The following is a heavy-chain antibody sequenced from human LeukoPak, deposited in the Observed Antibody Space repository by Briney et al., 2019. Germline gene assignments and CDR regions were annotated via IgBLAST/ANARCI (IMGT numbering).Heavy chain of an antibody. CDR2: VSTSGGDT. Sequence: GGSLRLSCAASGFTFSTYAMSWVRQAPGKGLEWVSSVSTSGGDTYNADSVKGRFTISRDNSKNTLYLQMNSLRAEDTAIYYCAKNGDRGAYCSGGSCYPYYYYNMDVWGKGTTVTISS. V-gene: IGHV3-23*01. J-gene: IGHJ6*03. CDR3: AKNGDRGAYCSGGSCYPYYYYNMDV. D-gene: IGHD2-15*01. CDR1: GFTFSTYA.